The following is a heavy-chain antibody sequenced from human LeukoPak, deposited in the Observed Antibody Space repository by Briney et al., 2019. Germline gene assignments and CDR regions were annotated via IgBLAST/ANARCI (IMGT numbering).Heavy chain of an antibody. CDR2: INHSGST. V-gene: IGHV4-34*01. D-gene: IGHD2-21*02. J-gene: IGHJ4*02. Sequence: SETLSLACAVYGGSFSPYYWSWIRQPPGKGLEWIGEINHSGSTNYNPSLKSRVTISVDTSKNQFSLRLSSVTAADTAAYYCARGGFYCGGDCYVDYWGQGTLVTVSS. CDR3: ARGGFYCGGDCYVDY. CDR1: GGSFSPYY.